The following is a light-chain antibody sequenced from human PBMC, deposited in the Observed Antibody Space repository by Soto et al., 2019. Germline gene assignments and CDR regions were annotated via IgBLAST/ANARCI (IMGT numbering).Light chain of an antibody. CDR1: KLGNKF. CDR3: QAWDRTNDVL. CDR2: QNN. V-gene: IGLV3-1*01. J-gene: IGLJ2*01. Sequence: SYELTQPPSVSVSPGQTASISCSGDKLGNKFACWYQQRPGQSPVLVIYQNNKRPSGIPERFSASNSGNTATLTISGTQAMDEADYYCQAWDRTNDVLFGEGTKVTVL.